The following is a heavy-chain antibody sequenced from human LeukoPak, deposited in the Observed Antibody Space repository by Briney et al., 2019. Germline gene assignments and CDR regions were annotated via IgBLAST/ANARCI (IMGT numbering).Heavy chain of an antibody. CDR3: AASYYYDSARYYSPGY. V-gene: IGHV3-7*02. CDR1: GFTFRSYW. Sequence: GGSLRLSCAASGFTFRSYWMSWVRQAPGKGLEWVANIKQDGSEKYYVDSVKGRFTISRDNAKNSLYLQMNSLRAEDTAVYYCAASYYYDSARYYSPGYWGQGTLVTVSS. J-gene: IGHJ4*02. D-gene: IGHD3-22*01. CDR2: IKQDGSEK.